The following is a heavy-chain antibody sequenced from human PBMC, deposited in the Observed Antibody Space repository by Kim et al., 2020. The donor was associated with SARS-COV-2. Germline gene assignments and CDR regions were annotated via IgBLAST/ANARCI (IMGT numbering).Heavy chain of an antibody. CDR2: TYYRSKWYD. Sequence: SQTLSLTCAISGDSVSSNSAAWIWIRQSPSRGLEWLGSTYYRSKWYDDYGVSVKGRVTVNPDTSKNQFSLHLNSVTPEDTAVYYCAMVVAGGIDYWGQGTLVTVSS. V-gene: IGHV6-1*01. CDR3: AMVVAGGIDY. J-gene: IGHJ4*02. CDR1: GDSVSSNSAA. D-gene: IGHD6-19*01.